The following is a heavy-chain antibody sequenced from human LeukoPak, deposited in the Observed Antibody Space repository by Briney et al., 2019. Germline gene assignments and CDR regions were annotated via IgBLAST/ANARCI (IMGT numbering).Heavy chain of an antibody. CDR1: GFTFNNYW. CDR3: SRRYFDL. CDR2: IKQDGSEK. J-gene: IGHJ2*01. V-gene: IGHV3-7*03. Sequence: GGSLRLSRAASGFTFNNYWMSWVRQAPGKGLEWVANIKQDGSEKYYVDSVKGRFTISRDNAKNSLYLQMNSLRAEDTAVYHCSRRYFDLWGRGTLVTVSS.